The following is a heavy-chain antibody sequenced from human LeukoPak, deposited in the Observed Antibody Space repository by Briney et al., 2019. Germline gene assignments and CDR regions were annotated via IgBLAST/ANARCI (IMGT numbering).Heavy chain of an antibody. V-gene: IGHV4-39*01. CDR2: IYYRGST. D-gene: IGHD4-17*01. J-gene: IGHJ3*02. CDR3: ARQRPADGRSAFDI. CDR1: GGSISSSDYF. Sequence: SETLSLTCTVSGGSISSSDYFWGWIRQPPGKGLGWIGTIYYRGSTYYNPSLKSRVTISVDTSKNQFSLKLSSVTAADTAVYYCARQRPADGRSAFDIWGQGTMVTVSS.